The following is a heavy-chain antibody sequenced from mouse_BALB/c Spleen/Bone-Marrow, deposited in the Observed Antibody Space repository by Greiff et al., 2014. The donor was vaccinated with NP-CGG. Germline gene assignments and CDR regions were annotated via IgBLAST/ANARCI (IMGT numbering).Heavy chain of an antibody. CDR1: GYTFTSYV. J-gene: IGHJ3*01. CDR3: AREGSTMITTEAWFAY. V-gene: IGHV1-14*01. Sequence: VQLQQPGPELVKPGAPVKMSCKASGYTFTSYVMHWVKQKPGQGLEWIGYINPYNDGTKYNEKFKGKATLTSDKSSSTAYMELSSLTSEDSAVYYCAREGSTMITTEAWFAYWGQGTLVTVSA. D-gene: IGHD2-4*01. CDR2: INPYNDGT.